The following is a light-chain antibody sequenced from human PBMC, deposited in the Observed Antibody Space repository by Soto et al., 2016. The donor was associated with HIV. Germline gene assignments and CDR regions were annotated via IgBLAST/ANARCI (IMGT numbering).Light chain of an antibody. CDR3: QVWGSSSDHWV. V-gene: IGLV3-21*03. J-gene: IGLJ3*02. CDR2: DDD. Sequence: SYVLPQPPSVSVAPGKTARITCGGNDIGSKSMHWYQQKPGQAPVLVVYDDDDRPSGIPERFSGSSSGNTATLTISRVEIGDEADYYCQVWGSSSDHWVFGGGTKLTVL. CDR1: DIGSKS.